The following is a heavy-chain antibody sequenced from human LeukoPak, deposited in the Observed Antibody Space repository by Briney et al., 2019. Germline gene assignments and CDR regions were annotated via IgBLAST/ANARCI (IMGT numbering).Heavy chain of an antibody. Sequence: GAALRLSCAASGFTFSNYAMSGVRQAPGKGLEWLSAITGSGGTTHFAHSVKGGFTSSRDNSKNTLYLQMNTLRAEDTAVYYCAKWGDYDVLTGYYDSDYWGQGTLVTVSS. CDR2: ITGSGGTT. CDR3: AKWGDYDVLTGYYDSDY. J-gene: IGHJ4*02. CDR1: GFTFSNYA. V-gene: IGHV3-23*01. D-gene: IGHD3-9*01.